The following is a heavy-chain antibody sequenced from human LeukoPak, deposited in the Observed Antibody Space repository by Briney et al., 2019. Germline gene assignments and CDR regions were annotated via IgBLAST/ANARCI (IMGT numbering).Heavy chain of an antibody. CDR3: ARAVFRTTLIDGYDY. V-gene: IGHV7-4-1*02. CDR2: INTNTGNP. D-gene: IGHD4-17*01. J-gene: IGHJ4*02. CDR1: GYTFTSYA. Sequence: ASVKVSCKASGYTFTSYAMNWARQAPGQGLEWMGWINTNTGNPTYAQGFTGRFVFSLDTSVSTAYLQISSLKAEDTAVYYCARAVFRTTLIDGYDYWGQGTLVTVSS.